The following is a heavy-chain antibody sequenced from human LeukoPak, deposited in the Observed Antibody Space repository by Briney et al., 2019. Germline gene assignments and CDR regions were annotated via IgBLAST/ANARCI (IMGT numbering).Heavy chain of an antibody. Sequence: GGSLRLSCAASGFTFSDYWMSWVRQAPGKGLEWVANINLDGSERNYVDSMKGRFTISRDNARNSLYLQMNSLRAEDTAVYYCARESYYYDSSGYFRYWGQGTLVTVSS. CDR1: GFTFSDYW. CDR2: INLDGSER. D-gene: IGHD3-22*01. CDR3: ARESYYYDSSGYFRY. V-gene: IGHV3-7*01. J-gene: IGHJ4*02.